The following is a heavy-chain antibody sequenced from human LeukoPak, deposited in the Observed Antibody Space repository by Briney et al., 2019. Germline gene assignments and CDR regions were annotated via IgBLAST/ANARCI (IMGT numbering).Heavy chain of an antibody. D-gene: IGHD3-10*01. CDR2: INHSGST. J-gene: IGHJ4*02. Sequence: SETLSLTCAVYGGSFSGYYWSWLRQPPGKGLEWIGEINHSGSTNYNPSLKSRVTISVDTSKNQFSLKLSSVTAADTAVYYCARASMVRGVIGYWGQGTLVTVSS. V-gene: IGHV4-34*01. CDR3: ARASMVRGVIGY. CDR1: GGSFSGYY.